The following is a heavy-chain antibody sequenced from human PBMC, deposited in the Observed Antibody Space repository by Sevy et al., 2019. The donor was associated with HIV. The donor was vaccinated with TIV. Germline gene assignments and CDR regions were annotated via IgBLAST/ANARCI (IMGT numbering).Heavy chain of an antibody. Sequence: GGSLRPSCAASGFTFSSYAMSWVRQAPGKGLEWASAISGSGVSTYYADSVKGRFTISRDNSKNTLYLQMNSLRAEDTAVYYCAKDEMATIGYPIDYWGQGTLVTVSS. V-gene: IGHV3-23*01. D-gene: IGHD5-12*01. J-gene: IGHJ4*02. CDR2: ISGSGVST. CDR1: GFTFSSYA. CDR3: AKDEMATIGYPIDY.